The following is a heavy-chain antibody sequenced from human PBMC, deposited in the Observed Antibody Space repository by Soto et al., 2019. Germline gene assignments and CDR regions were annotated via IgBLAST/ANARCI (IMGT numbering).Heavy chain of an antibody. V-gene: IGHV3-13*01. J-gene: IGHJ4*02. CDR1: GFSFSTYD. D-gene: IGHD2-8*01. CDR2: IGAGGDT. CDR3: AREAPGCPNGECYNYPDY. Sequence: GSLRLSCAASGFSFSTYDFHWVRQPQGKGLEWVSAIGAGGDTYYAGSVKGRFTISRENAKNSVYLQMDSLRAGDAAVYYCAREAPGCPNGECYNYPDYWGQGTLVTVSS.